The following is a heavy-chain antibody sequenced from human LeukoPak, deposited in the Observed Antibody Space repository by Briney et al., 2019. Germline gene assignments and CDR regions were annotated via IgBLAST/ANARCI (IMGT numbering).Heavy chain of an antibody. CDR1: GFAFSNFG. V-gene: IGHV3-33*01. CDR2: IWYDGSNK. D-gene: IGHD3-10*01. CDR3: ARGSGDAFDI. Sequence: PGGSLRLSCAASGFAFSNFGMHWVRQAPGKGLEWVAVIWYDGSNKYYGDSVKGRFTISRDNSKNTLYLQMNSLRADDTAVYYCARGSGDAFDIWGQGTMVTVSS. J-gene: IGHJ3*02.